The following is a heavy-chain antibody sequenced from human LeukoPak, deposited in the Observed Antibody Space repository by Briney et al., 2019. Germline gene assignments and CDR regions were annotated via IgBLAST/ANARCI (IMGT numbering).Heavy chain of an antibody. CDR2: IYDSGST. V-gene: IGHV4-39*07. CDR3: ARGPVQVSPITYCSGGSCYPIGYYYYGMDV. CDR1: GGSIRSSYYY. Sequence: SETLSLTCTVSGGSIRSSYYYWGWIRQPPGKGLEWIGSIYDSGSTYYNPSLKSRVTISVDTSKNQFSLKLSSVTAADTAVYYCARGPVQVSPITYCSGGSCYPIGYYYYGMDVWGQGTTVTVSS. D-gene: IGHD2-15*01. J-gene: IGHJ6*02.